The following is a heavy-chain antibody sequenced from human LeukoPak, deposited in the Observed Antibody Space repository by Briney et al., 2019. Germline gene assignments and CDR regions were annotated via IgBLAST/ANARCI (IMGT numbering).Heavy chain of an antibody. Sequence: GSLRLSCAASGFTFSSYSMNWVRQAPGKGLEWVSSISSSSSYIYYADSVKGRFTISRDNAKNSLYLQMNSLRAEDTAVYYCARGTPYNWNYLGDYWGQGHLVPVSS. D-gene: IGHD1-7*01. CDR1: GFTFSSYS. CDR3: ARGTPYNWNYLGDY. J-gene: IGHJ4*02. CDR2: ISSSSSYI. V-gene: IGHV3-21*01.